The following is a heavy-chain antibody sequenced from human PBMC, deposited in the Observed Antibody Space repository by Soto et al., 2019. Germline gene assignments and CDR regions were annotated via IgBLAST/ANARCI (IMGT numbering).Heavy chain of an antibody. CDR1: GFTFSTNA. CDR2: IGGHGNFT. V-gene: IGHV3-23*01. Sequence: GGSLRLSCAASGFTFSTNAMSWVRQVPGKGLEWVSAIGGHGNFTYYADSVKGRFTISRDNDKNTVFLEMNSLRAEDTAVYYCAKVFSPEGGNYFDYWGQGTLVTVSS. CDR3: AKVFSPEGGNYFDY. J-gene: IGHJ4*02.